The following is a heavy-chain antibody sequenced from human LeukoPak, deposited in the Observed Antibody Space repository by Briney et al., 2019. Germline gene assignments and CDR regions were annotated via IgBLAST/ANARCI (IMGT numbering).Heavy chain of an antibody. J-gene: IGHJ4*02. Sequence: PGGSLRLSCAASGFTFSSYSMHWVRQAPGKGLEWVAVIWYDGSNKYYADSVKGRFTISRDNSKNTLYLQMNSLRAEDTAVYYCARDTYYYGSGSYYSSDYFDYWGQGTLVTVSS. CDR1: GFTFSSYS. CDR2: IWYDGSNK. CDR3: ARDTYYYGSGSYYSSDYFDY. D-gene: IGHD3-10*01. V-gene: IGHV3-33*01.